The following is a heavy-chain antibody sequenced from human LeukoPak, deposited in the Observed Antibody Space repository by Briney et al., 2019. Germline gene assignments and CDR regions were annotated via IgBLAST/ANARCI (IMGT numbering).Heavy chain of an antibody. CDR1: GFTFSNYI. V-gene: IGHV3-48*01. Sequence: PGGSLRLSCVASGFTFSNYIMNWVRQAPGKGLEWVSCISSSSSTIYYADSVKGRFTISRDNAKNSLYLQMNSLRAEDTAVYYCARGGYSYGYDGFDYWGQGTLVTVSS. CDR3: ARGGYSYGYDGFDY. D-gene: IGHD5-18*01. J-gene: IGHJ4*02. CDR2: ISSSSSTI.